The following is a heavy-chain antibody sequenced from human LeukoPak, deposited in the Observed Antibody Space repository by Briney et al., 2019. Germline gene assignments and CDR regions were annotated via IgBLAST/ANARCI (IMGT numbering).Heavy chain of an antibody. CDR2: ISGSGGST. Sequence: GGSLRLSCAASGFTFSSYAMSWVRQAPGKGLEWVSAISGSGGSTYYADSVKGRFTISRDNSKNTLYLQMNSLRAEDTAVYCCAKATVRGELYYFDYWGQGTLVTVSS. CDR1: GFTFSSYA. V-gene: IGHV3-23*01. CDR3: AKATVRGELYYFDY. D-gene: IGHD3-10*01. J-gene: IGHJ4*02.